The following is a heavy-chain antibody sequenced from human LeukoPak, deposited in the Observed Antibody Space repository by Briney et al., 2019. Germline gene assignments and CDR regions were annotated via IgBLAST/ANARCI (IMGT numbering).Heavy chain of an antibody. CDR2: IIGSGGNT. D-gene: IGHD2-15*01. J-gene: IGHJ5*02. Sequence: GGSLRLSCAASGFTFNNYAMTWVRQAPGKGLEWVSTIIGSGGNTDYADSVKGRFAISRDNSKDTLFLQMDSLRVEDTAVYYCATFCSGGDCYSFAPWGQGTLVTVSS. CDR1: GFTFNNYA. CDR3: ATFCSGGDCYSFAP. V-gene: IGHV3-23*01.